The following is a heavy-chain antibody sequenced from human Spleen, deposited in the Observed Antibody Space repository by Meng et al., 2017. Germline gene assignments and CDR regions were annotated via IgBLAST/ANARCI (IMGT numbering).Heavy chain of an antibody. J-gene: IGHJ6*02. Sequence: GGSLRLSCAASGFTVSTSYMNWVRQAPGRGLEWVSVIYSGGDTYYADSVKGRFTISRDNSKNTLYLQMNSLRAEDTAVYYCARDLSNEGSYYYYGMDVWGQGTTVTVSS. CDR2: IYSGGDT. D-gene: IGHD3-10*01. V-gene: IGHV3-53*01. CDR1: GFTVSTSY. CDR3: ARDLSNEGSYYYYGMDV.